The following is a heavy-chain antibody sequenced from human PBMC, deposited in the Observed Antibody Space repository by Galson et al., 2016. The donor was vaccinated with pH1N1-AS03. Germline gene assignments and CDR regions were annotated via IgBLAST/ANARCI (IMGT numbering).Heavy chain of an antibody. CDR2: INWNGDSL. Sequence: SLRLSCAASGFTFSSYGMHWVRQGPGKGLEWVAGINWNGDSLGYADSVKGRFTISKDNAKNYLYLHMNSLRVEDTALYHCARDPYDTSGYYYPPWGQGTLSPSPQ. J-gene: IGHJ5*02. CDR3: ARDPYDTSGYYYPP. D-gene: IGHD3-22*01. CDR1: GFTFSSYG. V-gene: IGHV3-20*01.